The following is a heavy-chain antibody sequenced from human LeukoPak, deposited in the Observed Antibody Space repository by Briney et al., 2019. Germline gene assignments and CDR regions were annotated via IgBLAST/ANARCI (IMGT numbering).Heavy chain of an antibody. D-gene: IGHD6-19*01. J-gene: IGHJ4*02. CDR3: ARDQEVAVADAFDY. CDR1: GFTFSSYN. V-gene: IGHV3-21*01. Sequence: GGSLRLSCVASGFTFSSYNMNWVRQAPGKGLEWVSSISSSSSYIYYADSVKGRFTISRDNAKNSLYLQMNSLRDEDTAVYYCARDQEVAVADAFDYWGQGTLVTVSS. CDR2: ISSSSSYI.